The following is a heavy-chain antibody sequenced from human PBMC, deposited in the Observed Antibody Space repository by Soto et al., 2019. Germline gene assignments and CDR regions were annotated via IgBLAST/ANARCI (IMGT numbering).Heavy chain of an antibody. V-gene: IGHV2-5*02. CDR2: IYWDDDK. D-gene: IGHD3-3*01. Sequence: PKLVSPTRRVTVNCTFAGVSLTKKRKGVGWIRQSPGKAPEWLALIYWDDDKRYSPSLKSRLTITKDTSKNQVVLTMANLDPADTATYYCAHRVLRTVFGLVTTTAIDFDFWGQGTLVTVSS. CDR3: AHRVLRTVFGLVTTTAIDFDF. J-gene: IGHJ4*02. CDR1: GVSLTKKRKG.